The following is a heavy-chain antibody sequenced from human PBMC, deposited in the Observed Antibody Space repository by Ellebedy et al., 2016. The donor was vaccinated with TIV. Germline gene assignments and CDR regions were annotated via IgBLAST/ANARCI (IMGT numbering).Heavy chain of an antibody. Sequence: GESLKISXEGSRFTLSSYFMSWVRQAPGRGLEWVSGINWNGGSTGYADSVKGRFTISRDNAKNSLYLQMNSLRAEDTALYHCAREGITGTLSWYFDLWGRGTLVTVSS. V-gene: IGHV3-20*01. CDR1: RFTLSSYF. J-gene: IGHJ2*01. CDR3: AREGITGTLSWYFDL. D-gene: IGHD1-20*01. CDR2: INWNGGST.